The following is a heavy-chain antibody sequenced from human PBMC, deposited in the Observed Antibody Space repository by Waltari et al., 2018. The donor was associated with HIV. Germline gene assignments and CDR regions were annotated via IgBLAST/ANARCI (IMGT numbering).Heavy chain of an antibody. D-gene: IGHD1-1*01. CDR1: GIAFALFT. Sequence: ELVESGGGLFKPGQSLRLSCNASGIAFALFTRTWVRQAPGRGLEWVASISRGSSFSYYSDSFKGRISISRDNAKKSLFLQMNSLTADDTGLYFCVGDRTSLTTGDFDSWGQGVPVIVSS. V-gene: IGHV3-21*02. J-gene: IGHJ4*02. CDR2: ISRGSSFS. CDR3: VGDRTSLTTGDFDS.